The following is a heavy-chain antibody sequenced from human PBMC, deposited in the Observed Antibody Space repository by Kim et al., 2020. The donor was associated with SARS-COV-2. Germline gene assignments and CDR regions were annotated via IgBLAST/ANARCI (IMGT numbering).Heavy chain of an antibody. CDR3: ARDKFAIVVVPAATLPPFDY. CDR2: ISAYNGNT. D-gene: IGHD2-2*01. CDR1: GYTFTSYG. V-gene: IGHV1-18*01. J-gene: IGHJ4*02. Sequence: ASVKVSCKASGYTFTSYGISWVRQAPGQGLEWMGWISAYNGNTNYAQKLQGRVTMTTDTSTSTAYMELRSLRSDDTAVYYCARDKFAIVVVPAATLPPFDYWGQGTLVTVSS.